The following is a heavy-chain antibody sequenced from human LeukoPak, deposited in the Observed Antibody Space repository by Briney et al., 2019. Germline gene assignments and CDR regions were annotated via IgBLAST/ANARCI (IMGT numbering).Heavy chain of an antibody. V-gene: IGHV1-24*01. J-gene: IGHJ3*02. CDR2: FDPEDGET. Sequence: ASVKVSCKVSGYTLTELSMHWVRQAPGKGLEWMGGFDPEDGETIYAQKFQGRVTMTRNTSISTAYMELSSLRSEDTAVYYCASTTWELDAFDIWGQGTMVTVSS. D-gene: IGHD1-26*01. CDR1: GYTLTELS. CDR3: ASTTWELDAFDI.